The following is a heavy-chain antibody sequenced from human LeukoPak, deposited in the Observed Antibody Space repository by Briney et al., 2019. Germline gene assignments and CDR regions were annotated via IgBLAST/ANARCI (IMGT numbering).Heavy chain of an antibody. CDR1: GGSFSGYY. D-gene: IGHD6-6*01. CDR3: ARAPGYSSSSGGLDP. Sequence: PSETLSLTCAVYGGSFSGYYWSWIRQPPGKGLEWIGEINHSGSINYNPSLKSRVTISVDTSKNQFSLKLSSVTAADTAVYYCARAPGYSSSSGGLDPWGQGTLVTVSS. CDR2: INHSGSI. J-gene: IGHJ5*02. V-gene: IGHV4-34*01.